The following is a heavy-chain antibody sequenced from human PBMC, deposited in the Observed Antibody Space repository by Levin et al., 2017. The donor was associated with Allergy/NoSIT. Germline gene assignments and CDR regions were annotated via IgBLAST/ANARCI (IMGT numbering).Heavy chain of an antibody. CDR1: GFTFSSYW. CDR3: TRDRERRDGYNWGVDY. D-gene: IGHD5-24*01. J-gene: IGHJ4*02. Sequence: GESLKISCAASGFTFSSYWMHWVRQAPGKGLVWVSRIKSDGSITTYADSVKGRFTISRDNAKNTLYLQMNSLRAEDTAVYYCTRDRERRDGYNWGVDYWGQGTLVTVSS. CDR2: IKSDGSIT. V-gene: IGHV3-74*01.